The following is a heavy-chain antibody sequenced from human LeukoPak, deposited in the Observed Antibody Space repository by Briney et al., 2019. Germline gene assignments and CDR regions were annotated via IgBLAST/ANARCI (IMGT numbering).Heavy chain of an antibody. J-gene: IGHJ4*02. CDR1: GGSVSSYY. D-gene: IGHD6-6*01. Sequence: SETLSLTCTVTGGSVSSYYWSWIRQPAGKGLEWIGRIYTSGSTNYNPSLKSRVTMSVDTSKNQFSLKLSSVTAADTAVYYCARSLAARLFDYWGQGTLVTVSS. V-gene: IGHV4-4*07. CDR3: ARSLAARLFDY. CDR2: IYTSGST.